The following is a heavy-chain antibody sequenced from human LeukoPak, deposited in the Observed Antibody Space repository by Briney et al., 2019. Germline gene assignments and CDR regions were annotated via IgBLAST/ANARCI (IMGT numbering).Heavy chain of an antibody. CDR2: ISNNNNTI. D-gene: IGHD2-2*01. J-gene: IGHJ4*02. Sequence: GGSLRLSCAASGFTFSSYSMNWVRQAPGKGLEWVSYISNNNNTIDYADSVKGRFTISRDNAKNSLYLQMNSLRAEDTAVYYCARVALYQLLFPFDYWGQGTLVTVSS. CDR3: ARVALYQLLFPFDY. CDR1: GFTFSSYS. V-gene: IGHV3-48*04.